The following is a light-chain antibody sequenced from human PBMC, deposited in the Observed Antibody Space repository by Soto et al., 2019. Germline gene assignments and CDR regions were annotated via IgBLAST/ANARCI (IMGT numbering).Light chain of an antibody. V-gene: IGKV3-20*01. CDR3: QQYGSSRPWT. J-gene: IGKJ1*01. Sequence: EIVLTQSPGTLSLSPGERATLSCRASQSISSYYLAWYQQKPGQAPRLLIHAASTRATGIPDRFSGSGSGTDFSLTISRLDPEDFAVYYCQQYGSSRPWTFGQGTRVDI. CDR1: QSISSYY. CDR2: AAS.